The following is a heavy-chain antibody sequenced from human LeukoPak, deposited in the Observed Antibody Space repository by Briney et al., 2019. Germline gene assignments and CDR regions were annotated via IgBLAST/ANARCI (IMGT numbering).Heavy chain of an antibody. D-gene: IGHD3-10*01. V-gene: IGHV1-46*01. CDR2: INPSGGST. J-gene: IGHJ3*02. CDR1: GYTFTGYY. CDR3: ARGRDYYGSGSYYGGAFDI. Sequence: ASVKVSCKASGYTFTGYYMHWVRQAPGQGLEWMGIINPSGGSTSYAQKFQGRVTMTRDMSTSTDYMELSSLRSEDTAVYYCARGRDYYGSGSYYGGAFDIWGQGTMVTVSS.